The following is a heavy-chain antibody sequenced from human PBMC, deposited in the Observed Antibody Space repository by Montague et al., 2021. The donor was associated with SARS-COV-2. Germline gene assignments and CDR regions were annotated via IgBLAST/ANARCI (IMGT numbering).Heavy chain of an antibody. V-gene: IGHV4-59*11. CDR2: IYYTGIT. CDR1: GGSIGSHY. CDR3: ARGSGSASATWFDP. Sequence: SETRSLTCTVSGGSIGSHYWSWIRLPPGKGLEWVGHIYYTGITKYKSSLKSRVTISVDTSKNQLSLKLDSVTAADTAVYYCARGSGSASATWFDPWGQGTLVTVSS. D-gene: IGHD6-25*01. J-gene: IGHJ5*02.